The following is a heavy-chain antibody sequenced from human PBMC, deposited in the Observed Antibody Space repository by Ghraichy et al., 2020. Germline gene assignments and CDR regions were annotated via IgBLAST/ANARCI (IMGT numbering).Heavy chain of an antibody. D-gene: IGHD1-7*01. CDR1: GFSLSTNRVG. J-gene: IGHJ4*02. CDR3: ARDYDWNYPN. Sequence: SGPTLVKPTQTLTLTCTFSGFSLSTNRVGVGWIRQPPGKALEWLALIQWDDNERYSPSLKSRLTISKDTSKNQVGLTMTNMDPVDTATYYCARDYDWNYPNWGQGTLVTVSS. V-gene: IGHV2-5*02. CDR2: IQWDDNE.